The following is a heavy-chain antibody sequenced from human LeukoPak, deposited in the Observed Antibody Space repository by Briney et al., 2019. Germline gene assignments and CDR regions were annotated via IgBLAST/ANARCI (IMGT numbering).Heavy chain of an antibody. J-gene: IGHJ4*02. V-gene: IGHV3-23*01. CDR1: RFTFKDYA. Sequence: GGSLRLSCAASRFTFKDYAMNWVRQAPGKGLEGVSTISGSGTGTYYADSVKGRFTISRDNSRNTLHLQMDSLRADDTAVYYCATSYSSSSGPFDSWGQGTLVTVSS. CDR3: ATSYSSSSGPFDS. D-gene: IGHD6-6*01. CDR2: ISGSGTGT.